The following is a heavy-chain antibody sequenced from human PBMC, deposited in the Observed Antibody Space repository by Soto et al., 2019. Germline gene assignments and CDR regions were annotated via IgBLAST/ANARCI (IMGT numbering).Heavy chain of an antibody. CDR2: IYHSGST. CDR3: ARDKSYDSSGYYYVDFDI. CDR1: GYSISSGYY. Sequence: SETLSLTCAVSGYSISSGYYWGWIRQPPGKGLEWIGSIYHSGSTYYNPSLKSRVTISVDTSKNQFSLKLSSVTAADTAVYYCARDKSYDSSGYYYVDFDIWGQGTMVTIS. D-gene: IGHD3-22*01. J-gene: IGHJ3*02. V-gene: IGHV4-38-2*02.